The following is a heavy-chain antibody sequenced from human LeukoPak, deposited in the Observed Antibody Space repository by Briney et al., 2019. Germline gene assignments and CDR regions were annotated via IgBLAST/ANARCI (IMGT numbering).Heavy chain of an antibody. V-gene: IGHV4-39*01. Sequence: PSETLSLTCTVSGGSISSSSYYWGWIRQPPGKGLEWIGSIYYSGSTYYNPSLKSRVTISVDTSKNQFSLKLSSVTAADTAVYYCARLFRMGSYSSSWYGGEGNDYWGQGTLVTVSS. D-gene: IGHD6-13*01. CDR2: IYYSGST. CDR3: ARLFRMGSYSSSWYGGEGNDY. J-gene: IGHJ4*02. CDR1: GGSISSSSYY.